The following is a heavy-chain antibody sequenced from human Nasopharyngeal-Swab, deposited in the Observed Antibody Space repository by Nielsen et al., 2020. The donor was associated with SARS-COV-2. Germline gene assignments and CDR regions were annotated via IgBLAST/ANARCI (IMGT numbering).Heavy chain of an antibody. CDR1: GFTFSSYG. V-gene: IGHV3-33*01. Sequence: SMIISCAASGFTFSSYGKHWVRQAPGKGLGWVAVIWYDGSNKYYADSVKGRFTISRDNSKNTLYLQMNSLRAEDTSVYYCARDERGYIYSYPDYWGQGTLVTVSS. J-gene: IGHJ4*02. D-gene: IGHD5-18*01. CDR3: ARDERGYIYSYPDY. CDR2: IWYDGSNK.